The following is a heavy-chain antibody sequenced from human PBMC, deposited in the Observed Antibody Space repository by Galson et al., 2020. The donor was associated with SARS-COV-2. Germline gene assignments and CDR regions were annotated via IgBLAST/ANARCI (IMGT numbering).Heavy chain of an antibody. V-gene: IGHV2-5*02. Sequence: SGPTLVKPTQTLTLTCTFSGFSLSTSGVGVGWIRQPPGKALEWLALIYWDDDKRYSPSLKSRLTITKDTSKNQVVLTMTNVDPVDTATYYCAHIVATIGRFGMDVWGQGTTVTVSS. CDR2: IYWDDDK. CDR3: AHIVATIGRFGMDV. D-gene: IGHD5-12*01. J-gene: IGHJ6*02. CDR1: GFSLSTSGVG.